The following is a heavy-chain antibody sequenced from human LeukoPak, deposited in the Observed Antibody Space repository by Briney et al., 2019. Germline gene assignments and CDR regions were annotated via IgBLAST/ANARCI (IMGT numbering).Heavy chain of an antibody. Sequence: ASVKVSCKASGYTFTSYDINWVRQATGQGLEWMGWMNPNSGNTGYAQKFQGRVTMTRNTSISTAYMELSRLRSDDTAVYYCARDRTVGRYYYYYMDVWGKGTTVTISS. CDR2: MNPNSGNT. CDR3: ARDRTVGRYYYYYMDV. V-gene: IGHV1-8*01. CDR1: GYTFTSYD. D-gene: IGHD2-15*01. J-gene: IGHJ6*03.